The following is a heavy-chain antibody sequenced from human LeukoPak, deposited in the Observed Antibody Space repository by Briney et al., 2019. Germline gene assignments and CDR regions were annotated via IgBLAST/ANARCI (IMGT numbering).Heavy chain of an antibody. CDR2: IYYSGST. CDR1: GGSISNYY. CDR3: ARVKDPGGYYYYYYMDV. Sequence: SETLSLTCTVSGGSISNYYWSWIRQSPEKGLEWIGYIYYSGSTNYNPSLKSRVTISVDTSKNQFSLKLSSVTAADTAMYYCARVKDPGGYYYYYYMDVWGKGTTVTVSS. V-gene: IGHV4-59*12. J-gene: IGHJ6*03. D-gene: IGHD3-16*01.